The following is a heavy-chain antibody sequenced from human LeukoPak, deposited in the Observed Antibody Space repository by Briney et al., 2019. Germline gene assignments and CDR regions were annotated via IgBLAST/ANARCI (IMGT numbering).Heavy chain of an antibody. V-gene: IGHV1-2*02. CDR1: GYTFTGYY. CDR3: ARDLGYCSSTSCYNLTYYMDV. D-gene: IGHD2-2*02. J-gene: IGHJ6*03. Sequence: GASVKVSCKASGYTFTGYYMHWVRQAPGQGLEWMGWINPNSGGTNYAQKFQGRVTMTRDTSISTAYMELSRLRSDDTAVYYCARDLGYCSSTSCYNLTYYMDVWGKGTTVTVSS. CDR2: INPNSGGT.